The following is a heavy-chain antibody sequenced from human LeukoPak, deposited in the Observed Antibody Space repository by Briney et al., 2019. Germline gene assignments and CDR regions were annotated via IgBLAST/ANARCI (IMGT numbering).Heavy chain of an antibody. D-gene: IGHD2-2*01. Sequence: GGSLRLSCAASGFTFSSYWMHWVRQAPGKGLVWVSRINSDGSSTSYADSVKGRFTISRDNAKNTLYLQMNSLRAEDTAVYYCARDGLIVVVPAATQGWFDPWGQGTLVTVSS. J-gene: IGHJ5*02. CDR2: INSDGSST. V-gene: IGHV3-74*01. CDR1: GFTFSSYW. CDR3: ARDGLIVVVPAATQGWFDP.